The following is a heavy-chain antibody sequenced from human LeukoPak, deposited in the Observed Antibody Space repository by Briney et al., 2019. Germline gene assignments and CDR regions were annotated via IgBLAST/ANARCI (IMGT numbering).Heavy chain of an antibody. V-gene: IGHV3-48*03. Sequence: GGSLRLSCAASGFTFSSYEMNWVRQASGKGLEWVSYISSSGSTIYYADSVKGRFTISRDNAKNSLYLQMNSLRAEDTAVYYCARGDILTGYRTYYYGMDVWGQGTTVTVSS. CDR2: ISSSGSTI. CDR1: GFTFSSYE. D-gene: IGHD3-9*01. CDR3: ARGDILTGYRTYYYGMDV. J-gene: IGHJ6*02.